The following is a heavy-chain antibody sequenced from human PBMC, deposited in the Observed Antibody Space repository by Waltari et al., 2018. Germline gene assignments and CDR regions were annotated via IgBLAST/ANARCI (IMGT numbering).Heavy chain of an antibody. CDR1: GGSFSGYY. CDR3: ARGPRGVAARLFDY. D-gene: IGHD6-6*01. CDR2: INHSGST. V-gene: IGHV4-34*01. Sequence: QVQLQQWGAGLLKPSETLSLTCAVYGGSFSGYYWSWIRQPPGKGLEWIGEINHSGSTNYNPSLKSRVTISVDTSKNQFSLKLSSVTAADTAVYYCARGPRGVAARLFDYWGQGTLVTVSS. J-gene: IGHJ4*02.